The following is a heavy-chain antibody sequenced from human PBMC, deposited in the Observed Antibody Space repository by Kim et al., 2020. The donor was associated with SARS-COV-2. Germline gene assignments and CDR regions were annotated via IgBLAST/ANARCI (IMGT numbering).Heavy chain of an antibody. CDR2: IKSKTDGGTT. CDR1: GFTFSNAW. CDR3: TTDLYGSGHYGMDV. Sequence: GGSQRLSCAASGFTFSNAWMSWVRQAPGKGLEWVGRIKSKTDGGTTDYAAPVKGRFTISRDDSKNTLYLQMNSLKTEDTAVYYCTTDLYGSGHYGMDVWGQGTTVTVSS. V-gene: IGHV3-15*01. J-gene: IGHJ6*02. D-gene: IGHD3-10*01.